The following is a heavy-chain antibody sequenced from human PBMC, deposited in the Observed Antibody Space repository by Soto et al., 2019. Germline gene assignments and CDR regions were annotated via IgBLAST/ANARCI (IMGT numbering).Heavy chain of an antibody. V-gene: IGHV3-15*01. CDR2: IKTRGDGATT. CDR1: GFTFSDVW. J-gene: IGHJ4*02. CDR3: ATAGPGL. Sequence: EAQLVESGGGLVKPGGSLRLACAASGFTFSDVWMSWVRQTPGKGLEWVGRIKTRGDGATTDYTAPVKGRFTISRDDSENTLYLQMNSLKIEDTAVYFCATAGPGLWGQGTVVTVSS.